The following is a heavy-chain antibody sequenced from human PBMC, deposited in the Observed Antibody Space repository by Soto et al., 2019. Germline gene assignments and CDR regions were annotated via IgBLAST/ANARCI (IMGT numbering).Heavy chain of an antibody. CDR2: IYYSGST. CDR3: ARQDNYGSDVNWFDP. J-gene: IGHJ5*02. V-gene: IGHV4-30-4*01. Sequence: SETLSLTCSVSGASVSSGGYFWTWIRQLPGKGLEWIGYIYYSGSTYYNPSLKSRVTISVDTSKNQFSLKLSSETAADTAVYYCARQDNYGSDVNWFDPWGQGTLVTVSS. CDR1: GASVSSGGYF. D-gene: IGHD3-10*01.